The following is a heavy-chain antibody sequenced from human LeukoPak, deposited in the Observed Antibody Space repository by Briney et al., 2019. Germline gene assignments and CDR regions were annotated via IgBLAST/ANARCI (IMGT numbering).Heavy chain of an antibody. Sequence: PGGSLRLSCAASGFTFSSYSMNWVRQAPGKGLEWVSYISGSSSTIYYADSVKGRFTISRDNAKNSLYLQMNSLRAEDTAVYYCARVSMVRAEFDYWGQGTLVTVSS. CDR1: GFTFSSYS. D-gene: IGHD3-10*01. CDR2: ISGSSSTI. J-gene: IGHJ4*02. V-gene: IGHV3-48*01. CDR3: ARVSMVRAEFDY.